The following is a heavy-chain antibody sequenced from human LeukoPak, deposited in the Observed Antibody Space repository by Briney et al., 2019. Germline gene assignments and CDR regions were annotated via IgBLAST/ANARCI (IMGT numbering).Heavy chain of an antibody. J-gene: IGHJ6*02. Sequence: ASVKVSCKASGGTFSSYAISWVRQAPGQGLEWMGGIIPIFGTANYAQKFQGRVTITADESTSTAYMELSSLRSEDTAVYYCARGSKQQLIGYYSYAMDVWGQGTTVTVSS. CDR2: IIPIFGTA. CDR3: ARGSKQQLIGYYSYAMDV. V-gene: IGHV1-69*13. D-gene: IGHD6-13*01. CDR1: GGTFSSYA.